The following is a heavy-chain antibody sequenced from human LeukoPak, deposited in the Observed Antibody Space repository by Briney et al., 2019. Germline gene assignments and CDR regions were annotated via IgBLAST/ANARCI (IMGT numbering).Heavy chain of an antibody. CDR3: ARDRVDRYFDF. V-gene: IGHV4-4*07. D-gene: IGHD2-15*01. CDR1: GASINTYY. CDR2: IFSSGTT. Sequence: SETLSLTCTVSGASINTYYWSWIRQPAGKGLEWIGRIFSSGTTNYNPSLKGRVTMSVDTSKNQLSLKLTSVTAADTALYYCARDRVDRYFDFWGQGILVTVSS. J-gene: IGHJ4*02.